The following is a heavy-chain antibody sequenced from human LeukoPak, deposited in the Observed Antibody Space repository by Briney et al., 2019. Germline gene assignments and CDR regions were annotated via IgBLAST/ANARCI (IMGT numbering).Heavy chain of an antibody. CDR2: IKGDQSEK. CDR3: ARVIRGINNNSDY. Sequence: GGSLRLSCAASGFSFSNYWMNWVRQVPGKGLEWVANIKGDQSEKYYVDSVKGRFTISRDNAKQSLFLQMNSLRAEDTALYYCARVIRGINNNSDYWGQGTLVTVSS. V-gene: IGHV3-7*01. J-gene: IGHJ4*02. CDR1: GFSFSNYW. D-gene: IGHD3-10*01.